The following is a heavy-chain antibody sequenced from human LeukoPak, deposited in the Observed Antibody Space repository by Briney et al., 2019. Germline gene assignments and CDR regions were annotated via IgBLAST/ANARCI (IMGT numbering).Heavy chain of an antibody. Sequence: GGSLTLSCAASGFSFSTYWMAWVRQAPGKGLEWVACVKHGGGDKYYLDSVKGRFTIARDNTEKLLYLQRNEMRAEATVFLYFARDRLGTYFDYWGQGALVTVSS. J-gene: IGHJ4*02. CDR1: GFSFSTYW. V-gene: IGHV3-7*01. D-gene: IGHD6-25*01. CDR3: ARDRLGTYFDY. CDR2: VKHGGGDK.